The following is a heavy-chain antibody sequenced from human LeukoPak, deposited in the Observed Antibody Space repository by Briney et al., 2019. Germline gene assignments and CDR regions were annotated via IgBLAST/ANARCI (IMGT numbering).Heavy chain of an antibody. D-gene: IGHD7-27*01. CDR2: IIPILGIA. CDR1: GGTFSSYA. J-gene: IGHJ4*02. CDR3: ARDPPGY. V-gene: IGHV1-69*04. Sequence: GASVKVSCKASGGTFSSYAISWVRQAPGQGLEWMGRIIPILGIANYAQKLQGRVTMTTDTSTSTAYMELRSLRSDDTAVYYCARDPPGYWGQGTLVTVSS.